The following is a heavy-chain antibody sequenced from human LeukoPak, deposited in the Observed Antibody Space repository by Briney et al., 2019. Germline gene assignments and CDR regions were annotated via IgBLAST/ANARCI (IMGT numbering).Heavy chain of an antibody. CDR1: GFTFSDYY. CDR3: AKDMYSSSSFDY. V-gene: IGHV3-11*04. CDR2: ISSSGSTI. D-gene: IGHD6-13*01. J-gene: IGHJ4*02. Sequence: GGSLRLSCAASGFTFSDYYMSWIRQAPGKGLEWVSYISSSGSTIYYADSVKSRFTISRDNAKNTLYLQMNSLRAEDTAVYYCAKDMYSSSSFDYWGQGTLVTVSS.